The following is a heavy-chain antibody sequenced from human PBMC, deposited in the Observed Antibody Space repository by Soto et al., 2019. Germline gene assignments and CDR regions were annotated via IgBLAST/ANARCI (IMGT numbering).Heavy chain of an antibody. CDR3: ARDPPATLYYYYGMDV. J-gene: IGHJ6*02. V-gene: IGHV1-69*01. CDR2: IIPIFGTA. D-gene: IGHD2-15*01. Sequence: QVQLVQSGAEVKKPGSSVKVSCKASGGTFSSYATSWVRQAPGQGLEWMGGIIPIFGTANYAQKFQGRVTITADESTSTAYMELSSLRSEDTAVYYCARDPPATLYYYYGMDVWGQGTTVTVSS. CDR1: GGTFSSYA.